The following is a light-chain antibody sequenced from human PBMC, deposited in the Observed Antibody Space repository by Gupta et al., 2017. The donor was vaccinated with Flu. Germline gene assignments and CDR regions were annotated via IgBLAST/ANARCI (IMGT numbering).Light chain of an antibody. CDR3: QQCAGSPT. V-gene: IGKV3-20*01. Sequence: SVLTQSPGTLSLSPGERATLSCRASQGGSNIAWYQQKPGQAPRLLIYAASSRRTGIPDRFSGSGSGTDFTLTSSRLEPEDFAVYYCQQCAGSPTFGQGTKVEIK. CDR2: AAS. J-gene: IGKJ1*01. CDR1: QGGSN.